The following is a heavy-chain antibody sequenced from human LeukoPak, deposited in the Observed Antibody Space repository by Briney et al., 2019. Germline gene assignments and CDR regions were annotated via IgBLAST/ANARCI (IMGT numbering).Heavy chain of an antibody. D-gene: IGHD2-2*01. CDR3: ARVRKGGVPAAVDAFDI. V-gene: IGHV4-39*01. J-gene: IGHJ3*02. Sequence: SETLSLTCTVSGGSISSSSYYWGWIRQPPGKGLEWIGSIYYSGSTYYNPSLKSRVTISVDTSKNQFSLKLSSVTAADTAVYYCARVRKGGVPAAVDAFDIWGQGTMVTVSS. CDR2: IYYSGST. CDR1: GGSISSSSYY.